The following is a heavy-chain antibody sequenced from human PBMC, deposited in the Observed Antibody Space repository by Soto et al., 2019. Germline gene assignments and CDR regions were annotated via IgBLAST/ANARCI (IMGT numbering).Heavy chain of an antibody. D-gene: IGHD5-12*01. Sequence: QVQLVESGGGLVKPGGCLRLSCAASGFTFSDYYMSWIRQAPGKGLEWVSYISSGSDTNYADSVKGRFTVSRDNAKNTLYLQMNSLRAEDTAVYYCARSLRGYSGYSGYWGQGTLVTVSS. V-gene: IGHV3-11*05. CDR1: GFTFSDYY. CDR2: ISSGSDT. J-gene: IGHJ4*02. CDR3: ARSLRGYSGYSGY.